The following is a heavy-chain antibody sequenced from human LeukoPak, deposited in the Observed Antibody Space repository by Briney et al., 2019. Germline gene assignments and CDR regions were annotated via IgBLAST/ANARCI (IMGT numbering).Heavy chain of an antibody. CDR1: GFIFSIYW. J-gene: IGHJ4*02. Sequence: GGSLRLSCGASGFIFSIYWMSWVRQAPGKGLEWVANIKQDGSEKYYVDSVKGRFTISRDNAKNSLYLQMNSLRAEDTAVYYCARGGSGRLFDYWGQGTLVIVSS. D-gene: IGHD3-10*01. V-gene: IGHV3-7*01. CDR3: ARGGSGRLFDY. CDR2: IKQDGSEK.